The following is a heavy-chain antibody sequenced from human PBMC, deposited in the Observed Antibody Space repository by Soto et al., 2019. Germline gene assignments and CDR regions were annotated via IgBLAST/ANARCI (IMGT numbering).Heavy chain of an antibody. Sequence: QVQLVQSGAEVKKPGSSVKVSCKASGGTFSSYAISWVRQAPGQGLEWMGGIIPIFGTANYAQKFQGRVTITADESTSTGYMELSSLRSEDTAVYYCAGPPELTRVYYYYGMDVWGQGTTVNVSS. CDR3: AGPPELTRVYYYYGMDV. V-gene: IGHV1-69*12. CDR1: GGTFSSYA. D-gene: IGHD1-7*01. CDR2: IIPIFGTA. J-gene: IGHJ6*02.